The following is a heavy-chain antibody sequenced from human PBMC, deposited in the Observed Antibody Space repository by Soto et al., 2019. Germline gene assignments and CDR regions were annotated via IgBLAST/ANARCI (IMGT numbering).Heavy chain of an antibody. CDR1: GYTFTSYG. V-gene: IGHV1-18*01. Sequence: ASVKVSCKASGYTFTSYGISWVRQAPGQGLEWMGWISAYNGNTNYAQKLQGRVTMTTDTSTSTAYMELRSLRSDDTAVYYCAREDGTATTRWYAPWGQGTLVTVSS. J-gene: IGHJ5*02. CDR3: AREDGTATTRWYAP. D-gene: IGHD1-7*01. CDR2: ISAYNGNT.